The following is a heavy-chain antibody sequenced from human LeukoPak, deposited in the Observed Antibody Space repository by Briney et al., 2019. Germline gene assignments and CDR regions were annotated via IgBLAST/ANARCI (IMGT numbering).Heavy chain of an antibody. D-gene: IGHD3-22*01. CDR3: ATYDSSGYYYSPFDH. J-gene: IGHJ4*02. CDR1: GFTFSSYA. V-gene: IGHV3-23*01. Sequence: GGSLRLSCAAAGFTFSSYAMSWVRQAPGKGLEWVSAMSGGGASTYYADSVKGRFTISRDNSKSTLYLQMNSLRAEDTAIYYCATYDSSGYYYSPFDHWGQGTLVTVSS. CDR2: MSGGGAST.